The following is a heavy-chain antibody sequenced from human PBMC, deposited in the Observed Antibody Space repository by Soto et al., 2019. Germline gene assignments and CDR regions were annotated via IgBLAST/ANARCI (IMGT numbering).Heavy chain of an antibody. Sequence: ASVKVSCKTSGSTFTGYYMHWVLQAPGQGLDWMGIINPSGGSTSYAQKFQGRVTMTRDTSTSTVYMELSSLRSEDTAVYYCARELRGYDILTGYTPRGYGMDVWGQGTTVTVSS. D-gene: IGHD3-9*01. V-gene: IGHV1-46*01. J-gene: IGHJ6*02. CDR2: INPSGGST. CDR3: ARELRGYDILTGYTPRGYGMDV. CDR1: GSTFTGYY.